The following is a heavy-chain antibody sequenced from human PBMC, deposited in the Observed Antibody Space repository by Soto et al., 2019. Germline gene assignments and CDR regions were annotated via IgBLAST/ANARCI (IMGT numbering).Heavy chain of an antibody. J-gene: IGHJ4*02. CDR2: IKQDGSEK. CDR1: GFTFSSYW. CDR3: ARESRIVGATVDDY. Sequence: EVQLVESGGGLVQPGGSLRLSCAASGFTFSSYWMSWVRQAPGKGLEWVANIKQDGSEKYYVDSVKGRFTISRDNAKNSLYLQMNSLRAEDTAVYYCARESRIVGATVDDYWGQGTLVTVSS. D-gene: IGHD1-26*01. V-gene: IGHV3-7*01.